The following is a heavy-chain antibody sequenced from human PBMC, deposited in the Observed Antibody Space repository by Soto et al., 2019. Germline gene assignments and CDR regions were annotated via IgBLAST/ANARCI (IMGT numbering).Heavy chain of an antibody. D-gene: IGHD2-2*01. CDR1: SGSIISTIYS. Sequence: SETLSLTCTVSSGSIISTIYSWDWIRQPPGKGLEWIGSIFYSGSTNYNPSLKSRVTISVDRSKNQFSLKLSSVTAADTAVYYCARVPDRWGQGTPVTVSS. J-gene: IGHJ5*02. CDR3: ARVPDR. V-gene: IGHV4-39*07. CDR2: IFYSGST.